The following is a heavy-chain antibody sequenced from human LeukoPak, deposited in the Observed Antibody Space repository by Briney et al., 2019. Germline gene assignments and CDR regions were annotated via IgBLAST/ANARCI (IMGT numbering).Heavy chain of an antibody. Sequence: SETLSLTCTVSGGSISSGDYYWSWIRQPPGKGLEWFGYIYYSGSTYYNPSLKSRVTISVDTSKNQFSLKLSSVTAADTAVYYCARDMVRGVTLYYYGMDVWGQGTTVTVSS. V-gene: IGHV4-30-4*01. D-gene: IGHD3-10*01. CDR3: ARDMVRGVTLYYYGMDV. CDR1: GGSISSGDYY. J-gene: IGHJ6*02. CDR2: IYYSGST.